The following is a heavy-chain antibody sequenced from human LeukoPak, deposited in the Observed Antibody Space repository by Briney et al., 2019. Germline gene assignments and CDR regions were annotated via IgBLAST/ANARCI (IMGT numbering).Heavy chain of an antibody. CDR2: FYYSGST. CDR3: AGGYNVPRIDL. Sequence: SETLSLTCYVSGGSIRIHYWSWIRQPPEKGLECIRYFYYSGSTNYNPSLKGRVTISLDTSKNQFSLKLTSLTAAATPVYYLAGGYNVPRIDLWGQGTLATVSS. J-gene: IGHJ4*02. CDR1: GGSIRIHY. V-gene: IGHV4-59*11. D-gene: IGHD5-24*01.